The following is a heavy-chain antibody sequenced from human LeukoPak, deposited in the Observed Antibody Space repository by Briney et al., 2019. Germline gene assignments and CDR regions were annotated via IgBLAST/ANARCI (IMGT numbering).Heavy chain of an antibody. CDR2: INHSGST. Sequence: SSETLSLTCAVYGGSFSGYYWSWIRQPPGKGLEWIGEINHSGSTYYNPSLKSRVTISVDTSKNQFSLKLSSVTAADTAVYYCAREKQWLGYYYFDYWGQGTLVTVSS. V-gene: IGHV4-34*01. CDR3: AREKQWLGYYYFDY. CDR1: GGSFSGYY. D-gene: IGHD6-19*01. J-gene: IGHJ4*02.